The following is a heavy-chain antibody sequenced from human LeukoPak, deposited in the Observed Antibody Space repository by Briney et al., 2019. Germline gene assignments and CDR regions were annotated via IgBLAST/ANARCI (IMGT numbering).Heavy chain of an antibody. J-gene: IGHJ6*03. V-gene: IGHV4-39*01. D-gene: IGHD3-10*01. CDR3: AVVRGYYYYMDV. CDR2: IYYSGST. Sequence: SETLSLTCTVSGGSISSSSYYWGWIRQPPGKGLEWIGSIYYSGSTYYNPSLKSRVTISVDTSKNQFSLKQSSVTAADTAVYYCAVVRGYYYYMDVWGKGTTVTIS. CDR1: GGSISSSSYY.